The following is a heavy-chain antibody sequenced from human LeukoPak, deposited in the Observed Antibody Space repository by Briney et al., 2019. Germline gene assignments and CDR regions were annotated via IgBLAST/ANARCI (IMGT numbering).Heavy chain of an antibody. J-gene: IGHJ4*02. CDR2: ISWNSGSI. D-gene: IGHD3-10*01. CDR3: ARVRSVPDY. V-gene: IGHV3-9*01. Sequence: GGSLRLSCAASGFTFDDYAMHWVRQAPGKGLEWVSGISWNSGSIGYADSVKGRFTISRDNAKNSLYLQMNSLRAEDTAVYYCARVRSVPDYWGQGTLVTVSS. CDR1: GFTFDDYA.